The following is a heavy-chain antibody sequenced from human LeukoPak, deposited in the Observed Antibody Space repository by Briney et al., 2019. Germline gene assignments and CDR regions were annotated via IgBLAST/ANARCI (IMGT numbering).Heavy chain of an antibody. CDR3: AKFAVTMVRGDSYYFDY. Sequence: GGSLRLSCAASGFTFSSYAMSWVRQAPGKGLEWVSAISGSGGSTYYADSVKGRFTISRDNSKNTLSLQMNSLRAEDTAVYYCAKFAVTMVRGDSYYFDYWGQGTLVTVSS. V-gene: IGHV3-23*01. CDR2: ISGSGGST. D-gene: IGHD3-10*01. J-gene: IGHJ4*02. CDR1: GFTFSSYA.